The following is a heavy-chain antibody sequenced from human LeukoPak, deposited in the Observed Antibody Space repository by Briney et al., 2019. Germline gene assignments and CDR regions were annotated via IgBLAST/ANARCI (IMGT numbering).Heavy chain of an antibody. CDR1: EGSFRSYA. J-gene: IGHJ4*02. Sequence: GPSVKVSCKASEGSFRSYAISWVGQAPRQGLEWMGGIIPLFGTANYAQKFLGRVIITADESTSTTHMYLSSLKSEDTAVYYCAREWAGYGSGSYFYYWGQGTLVTVSS. CDR3: AREWAGYGSGSYFYY. V-gene: IGHV1-69*13. D-gene: IGHD3-10*01. CDR2: IIPLFGTA.